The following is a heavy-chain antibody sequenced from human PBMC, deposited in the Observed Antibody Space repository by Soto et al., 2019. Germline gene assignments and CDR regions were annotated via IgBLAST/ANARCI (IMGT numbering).Heavy chain of an antibody. J-gene: IGHJ6*03. CDR1: GYTFTSYG. CDR2: ISAYNGNT. D-gene: IGHD3-3*01. CDR3: ARVTNDFWSGYHYYYYMDV. V-gene: IGHV1-18*01. Sequence: ASVKVSCKASGYTFTSYGISWVRQAPGQGLEWMGWISAYNGNTNYAQKLQGRVTMTTDTSTSTAYMELRSLRSDDTAVYYCARVTNDFWSGYHYYYYMDVWGKGTTVTVSS.